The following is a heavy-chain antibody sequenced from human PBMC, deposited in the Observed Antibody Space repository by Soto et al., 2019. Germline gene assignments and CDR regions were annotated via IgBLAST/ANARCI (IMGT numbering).Heavy chain of an antibody. D-gene: IGHD6-13*01. CDR2: IYSGGST. CDR3: ARGRAAARPYYFDY. J-gene: IGHJ4*02. CDR1: GFTVSSNY. V-gene: IGHV3-66*01. Sequence: GESLRLSCAASGFTVSSNYMSWVRQAPGKGLEWVSVIYSGGSTYYSDSVKGRFTISRDNSNNTLYLQMNSLRTEDTALYYCARGRAAARPYYFDYCGQRTLDTVSS.